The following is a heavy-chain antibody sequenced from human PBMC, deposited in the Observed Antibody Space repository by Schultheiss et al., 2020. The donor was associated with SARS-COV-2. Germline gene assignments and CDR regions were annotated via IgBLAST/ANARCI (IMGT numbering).Heavy chain of an antibody. CDR3: ARITMIVVVTTHHDAFDI. V-gene: IGHV4-59*08. Sequence: SETLSLTCPVSGGSISSYYWSWIRQPPGKGLEWIGYIYYSGSTYYNPSLKSRVTISVDTSKNQFSLKLSSVTAADTAVYYCARITMIVVVTTHHDAFDIWGQGTMVTVSS. CDR1: GGSISSYY. J-gene: IGHJ3*02. D-gene: IGHD3-22*01. CDR2: IYYSGST.